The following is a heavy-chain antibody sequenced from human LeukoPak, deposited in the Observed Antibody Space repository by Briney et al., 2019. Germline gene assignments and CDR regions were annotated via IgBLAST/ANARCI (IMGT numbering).Heavy chain of an antibody. V-gene: IGHV3-48*04. J-gene: IGHJ4*02. CDR2: ISSSSSTI. D-gene: IGHD3-10*01. Sequence: PGGSLRLSCATSGFTSSRYSMNWVRQAPGKGLEWVSYISSSSSTIYYADSVKGRFTISRDNAKNSLYLQMNSLRAEDTAVYYCARDADYYGSGSYNDYWGQGTLVTVSS. CDR1: GFTSSRYS. CDR3: ARDADYYGSGSYNDY.